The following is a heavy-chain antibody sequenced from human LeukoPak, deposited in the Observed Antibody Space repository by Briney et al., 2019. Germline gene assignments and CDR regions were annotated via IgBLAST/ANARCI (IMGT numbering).Heavy chain of an antibody. CDR1: GFIVSGDF. CDR3: ARERGRGRDSPWFDY. V-gene: IGHV3-53*01. D-gene: IGHD1-26*01. J-gene: IGHJ4*02. CDR2: IYSDGST. Sequence: GGSLRLSCAASGFIVSGDFMSWVRQAPGKGLEWVSVIYSDGSTYYADSVKGRFTISRDNSKNTLDLQMTGLRAEDMAVYYCARERGRGRDSPWFDYWGQGTLVTVSS.